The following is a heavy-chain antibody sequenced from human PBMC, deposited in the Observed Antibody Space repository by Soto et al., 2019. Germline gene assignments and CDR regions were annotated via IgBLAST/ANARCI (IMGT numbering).Heavy chain of an antibody. CDR2: ISSDGNNK. J-gene: IGHJ5*02. V-gene: IGHV3-30*18. CDR3: VQDLLQSTVTTCGS. D-gene: IGHD4-17*01. CDR1: GFTFDSYG. Sequence: QVQLMESGGGVVQPGRSLRLSCAASGFTFDSYGMHWVRQAPGKGLEWVAVISSDGNNKCYADSVKGRFSIYRDNFNNILYLQMSSLRVEDTAVYYCVQDLLQSTVTTCGSWGQGTLVTVSS.